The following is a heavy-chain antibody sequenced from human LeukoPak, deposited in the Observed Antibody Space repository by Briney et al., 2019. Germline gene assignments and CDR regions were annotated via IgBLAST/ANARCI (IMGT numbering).Heavy chain of an antibody. CDR3: ARRDDIAELDY. J-gene: IGHJ4*02. V-gene: IGHV4-38-2*01. Sequence: SKTLSLTCAVSGYSISSGYYWGWIRQPPGKGLEWIGSIYHSGSTYYNPSLKSRVTISVDTSKNQFSLKLSSVTAADTAVYYCARRDDIAELDYWGQGTLVTVSS. D-gene: IGHD6-13*01. CDR1: GYSISSGYY. CDR2: IYHSGST.